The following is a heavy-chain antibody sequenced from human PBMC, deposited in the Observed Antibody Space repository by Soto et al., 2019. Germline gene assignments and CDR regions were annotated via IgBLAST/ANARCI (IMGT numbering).Heavy chain of an antibody. D-gene: IGHD3-10*01. CDR2: INHSGST. CDR3: ARGKDFTVRLFDY. Sequence: TPSLTCAVYGGSFSGCYWSWIRPPPGKGLEGIGEINHSGSTNYNPSLKSRVTISVDTSKNQFPLKLSSVTAADTVVFYCARGKDFTVRLFDYWGQGTLVTVSS. V-gene: IGHV4-34*01. CDR1: GGSFSGCY. J-gene: IGHJ4*02.